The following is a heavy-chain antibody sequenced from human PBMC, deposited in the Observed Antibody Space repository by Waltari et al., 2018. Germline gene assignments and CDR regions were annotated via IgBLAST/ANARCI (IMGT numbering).Heavy chain of an antibody. Sequence: QVQLQQWGAGLLKPSETLSLTCAVYGGSFSGYYWSWNRQPPGKGLEWIGEINHSGRTTYHPSIKSRVTISVDTSKNRFSLKLSSVTAADTAVYYCASRTRPGYSSSGYADYYYYGMDVWGQGTTVTVSS. J-gene: IGHJ6*02. D-gene: IGHD6-13*01. V-gene: IGHV4-34*01. CDR1: GGSFSGYY. CDR2: INHSGRT. CDR3: ASRTRPGYSSSGYADYYYYGMDV.